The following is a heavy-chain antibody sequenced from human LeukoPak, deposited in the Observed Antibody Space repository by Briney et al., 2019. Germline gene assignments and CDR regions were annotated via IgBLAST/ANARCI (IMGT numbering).Heavy chain of an antibody. V-gene: IGHV4-34*01. CDR2: INHSGST. CDR1: GGSISSYY. J-gene: IGHJ4*02. D-gene: IGHD1-26*01. CDR3: ARGIVGATMPFDY. Sequence: KPSETLSLTCTVSGGSISSYYWSWIRQPPGKGLEWIGEINHSGSTNYNPSLKSRVTISVDTSKNQFSLKLSSVTAADTAVYYCARGIVGATMPFDYWGQGTLVTVSS.